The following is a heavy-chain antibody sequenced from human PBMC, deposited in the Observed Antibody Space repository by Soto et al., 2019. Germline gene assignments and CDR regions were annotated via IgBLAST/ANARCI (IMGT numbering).Heavy chain of an antibody. D-gene: IGHD2-2*01. CDR1: GGSISSSNW. CDR2: IYHSGST. V-gene: IGHV4-4*02. Sequence: QVQLQESGPGLVKPSGTLSLTCAVSGGSISSSNWWSWVRPPPGKGLEWIGEIYHSGSTNYNPSLQSRGIISVDKSKNQFSLKLSSVTAADTAVYYCASLPATSDFDYWGQGTLVTVSS. CDR3: ASLPATSDFDY. J-gene: IGHJ4*02.